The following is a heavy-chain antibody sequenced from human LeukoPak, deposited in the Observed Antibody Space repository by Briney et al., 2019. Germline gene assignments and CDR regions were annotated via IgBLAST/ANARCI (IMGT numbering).Heavy chain of an antibody. CDR2: INTNTGNP. D-gene: IGHD5-18*01. CDR3: ARGPREWRLDYIQLWATVDY. J-gene: IGHJ4*02. CDR1: GYTFTSYA. Sequence: ASVKVSCKASGYTFTSYAMNWVRQAPGQGLEWMGWINTNTGNPTYAQGFTGRFVFSLDTSVSTAYLQISSLKAEDTAVYYCARGPREWRLDYIQLWATVDYWGQGTLVTVSS. V-gene: IGHV7-4-1*02.